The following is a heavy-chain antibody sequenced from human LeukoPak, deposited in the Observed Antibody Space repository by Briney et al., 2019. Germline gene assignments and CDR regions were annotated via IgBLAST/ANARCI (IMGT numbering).Heavy chain of an antibody. D-gene: IGHD6-19*01. CDR2: ISGSGGST. CDR3: AKAFPVAVALDY. Sequence: PGGSLRLSCATSGFTFSNYGMHWVRQAPGKGLEWVSAISGSGGSTYYADSVKGRFTISRDNSKNTLYLQMNSLRAEDTAVYYCAKAFPVAVALDYWGQGTLVTVSS. V-gene: IGHV3-23*01. CDR1: GFTFSNYG. J-gene: IGHJ4*02.